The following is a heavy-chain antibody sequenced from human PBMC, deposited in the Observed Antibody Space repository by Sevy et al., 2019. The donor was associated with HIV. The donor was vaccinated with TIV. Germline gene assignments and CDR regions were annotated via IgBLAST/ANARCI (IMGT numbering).Heavy chain of an antibody. Sequence: GGSLRLSCAASGFTFSSYAMSWVRQAPGKGLEWVSGLSGNGGSTNYADSVKGLFALSRDNSKNTLYLQMNNLRAEDTAIYFCAKDRIWELGDAFDIWGLGTMVTVSS. CDR3: AKDRIWELGDAFDI. CDR2: LSGNGGST. CDR1: GFTFSSYA. V-gene: IGHV3-23*01. D-gene: IGHD1-7*01. J-gene: IGHJ3*02.